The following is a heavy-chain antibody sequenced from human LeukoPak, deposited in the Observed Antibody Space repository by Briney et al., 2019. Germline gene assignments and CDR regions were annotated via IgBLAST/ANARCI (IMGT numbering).Heavy chain of an antibody. CDR1: GGSISSYY. J-gene: IGHJ4*02. CDR3: ARLTYYDILTGYLMTYYFDY. Sequence: SETLSLTCTVSGGSISSYYWSWVRQPPGKGLEWIGYIYYSGSTNYNPSLKSRVTISVDTSKKQFSLKLSSVTAADTAVYYCARLTYYDILTGYLMTYYFDYWGLGTLVTVSS. V-gene: IGHV4-59*01. D-gene: IGHD3-9*01. CDR2: IYYSGST.